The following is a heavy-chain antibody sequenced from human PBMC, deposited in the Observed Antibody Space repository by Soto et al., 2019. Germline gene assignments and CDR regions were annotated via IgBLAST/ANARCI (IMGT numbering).Heavy chain of an antibody. V-gene: IGHV4-34*01. CDR2: INHSGST. J-gene: IGHJ4*02. D-gene: IGHD2-8*02. CDR1: GGSFRGCY. Sequence: XXTLSLPFAVYGGSFRGCYWPWIRQPPGTGLEWIGEINHSGSTNYNPSLKSRVTISVDTSKNQFSLKLTHVTAADTAVYYCARDKITGLFDYWGQGTLVTVSS. CDR3: ARDKITGLFDY.